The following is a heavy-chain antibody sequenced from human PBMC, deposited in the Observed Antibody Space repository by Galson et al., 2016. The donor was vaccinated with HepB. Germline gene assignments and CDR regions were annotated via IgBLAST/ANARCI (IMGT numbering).Heavy chain of an antibody. Sequence: SLRLSCAASGFTFSSSAMNWVRQAPGKGLEWVSAISGSGGSTYYADSVKGRFTISRDNSKNTLYLQMNSLRAEDTAVYYCAKDHCSSTSCYVLYYYGMDVWGQGATVTVSS. CDR3: AKDHCSSTSCYVLYYYGMDV. J-gene: IGHJ6*02. D-gene: IGHD2-2*01. CDR1: GFTFSSSA. V-gene: IGHV3-23*01. CDR2: ISGSGGST.